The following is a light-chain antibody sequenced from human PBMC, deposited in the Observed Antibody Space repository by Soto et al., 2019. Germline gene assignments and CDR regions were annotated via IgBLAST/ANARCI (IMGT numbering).Light chain of an antibody. V-gene: IGLV2-14*03. Sequence: QSALTQPASVSGSPGQSITISCTGTSSDVGAYNYVSWYQQHPGKVPKLMIYDVSDRPSGVSNRFSGSKSGNTASLTISGLQAEDEADHYCSSFTRSNSYVFGTGTKVTVL. J-gene: IGLJ1*01. CDR3: SSFTRSNSYV. CDR1: SSDVGAYNY. CDR2: DVS.